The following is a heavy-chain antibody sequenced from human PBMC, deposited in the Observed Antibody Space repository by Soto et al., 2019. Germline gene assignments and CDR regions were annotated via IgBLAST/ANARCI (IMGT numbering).Heavy chain of an antibody. CDR2: IFSNDEK. V-gene: IGHV2-26*01. Sequence: QVTLKESGPVLVKPTETLTLTCTVSGFSLSNARMGVSWIRQPPGTALEWLAHIFSNDEKAYSTSLKSRLTISKDTSKSQVVLTMTNMDTVDTATYYCARISGYDNWFDPWGQGTLVTVSS. J-gene: IGHJ5*02. CDR1: GFSLSNARMG. CDR3: ARISGYDNWFDP. D-gene: IGHD3-22*01.